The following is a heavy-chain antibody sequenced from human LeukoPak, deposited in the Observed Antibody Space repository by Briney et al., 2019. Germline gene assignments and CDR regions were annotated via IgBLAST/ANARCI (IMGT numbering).Heavy chain of an antibody. Sequence: ASVKVSCKASGYTFTGYYIHWVRQAPGEGLEWMGWINPNSGVINYAQKFQGRVTMTRDTSISTAYMDLSRPTSDDTAVYFCAGGGTTTSPYYYYGMGVWGQGTTVTVSS. CDR1: GYTFTGYY. CDR3: AGGGTTTSPYYYYGMGV. D-gene: IGHD2/OR15-2a*01. J-gene: IGHJ6*02. V-gene: IGHV1-2*02. CDR2: INPNSGVI.